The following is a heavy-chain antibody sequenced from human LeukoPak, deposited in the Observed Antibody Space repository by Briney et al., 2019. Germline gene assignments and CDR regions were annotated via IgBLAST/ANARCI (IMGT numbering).Heavy chain of an antibody. CDR3: GRQGYTASHYFLDF. V-gene: IGHV4-4*07. Sequence: SETLSLTCTASSGSINSYFWGWVRQPPGKGLEWIGRIYTTGTTHCNPSLKSRVTMSVDTSTNQFSLNLRSMTAADTAVYYCGRQGYTASHYFLDFWSQGTLVAVS. J-gene: IGHJ4*02. CDR2: IYTTGTT. CDR1: SGSINSYF. D-gene: IGHD1-26*01.